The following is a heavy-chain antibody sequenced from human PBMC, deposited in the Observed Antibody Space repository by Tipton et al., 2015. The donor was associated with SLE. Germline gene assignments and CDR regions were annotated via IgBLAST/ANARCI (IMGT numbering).Heavy chain of an antibody. CDR2: INPNSGGT. Sequence: VQLVQSGAEVKKPGASVKVSCKASGYTFTGYYMHWVRQAPGQGLEWMGRINPNSGGTNYAQKFQGRVTMTRDTSISTAYMELSRLRSDDTAVYYCARGGSSWSWGGNWFDPWGQGTLVTVSS. V-gene: IGHV1-2*06. CDR3: ARGGSSWSWGGNWFDP. CDR1: GYTFTGYY. J-gene: IGHJ5*02. D-gene: IGHD6-13*01.